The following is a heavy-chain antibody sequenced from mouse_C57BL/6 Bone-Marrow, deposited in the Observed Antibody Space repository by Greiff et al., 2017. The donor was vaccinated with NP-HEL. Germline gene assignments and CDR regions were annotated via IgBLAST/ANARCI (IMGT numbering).Heavy chain of an antibody. J-gene: IGHJ3*01. CDR1: GFTFSDYG. CDR2: ISSGSSTI. CDR3: ARPFYYYGSSSAWFAY. Sequence: DVMLVESGGGLVKPGGSLKLSCAASGFTFSDYGMHWVRQAPEKGLEWVAYISSGSSTIYYADTVKGRFTISRDNAKNTLFLQMTSLRSEDTAMYYCARPFYYYGSSSAWFAYWGQGTLVTVSA. D-gene: IGHD1-1*01. V-gene: IGHV5-17*01.